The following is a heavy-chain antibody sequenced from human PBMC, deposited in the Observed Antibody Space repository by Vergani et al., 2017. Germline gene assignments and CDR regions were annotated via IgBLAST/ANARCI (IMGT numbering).Heavy chain of an antibody. J-gene: IGHJ6*03. CDR1: GGSFSGYY. V-gene: IGHV4-34*01. Sequence: QVQLQQWGARLLKPSETLSLTCAVYGGSFSGYYWNWIRQPPGKGLEWSGEINHSGSSNYNPSLKSRVTISVDTSKNQFSLKLSSVTAADTAVYYCARGSRYYDSSGYTLGNYYYYYMDVWGKGTTVTVSS. CDR2: INHSGSS. D-gene: IGHD3-22*01. CDR3: ARGSRYYDSSGYTLGNYYYYYMDV.